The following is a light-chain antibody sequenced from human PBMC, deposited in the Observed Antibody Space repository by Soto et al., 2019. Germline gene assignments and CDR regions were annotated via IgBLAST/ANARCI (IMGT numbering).Light chain of an antibody. CDR3: QQYHSSSFT. V-gene: IGKV1-5*01. J-gene: IGKJ2*01. CDR1: QSITYW. Sequence: DIQMTQSPSSLSASVGDRVTITCRASQSITYWLAWYQQKPGRAPKLLIYDVFNLQSGVPSRFSGSGSGTDFTLTISSLQPDDSATYYCQQYHSSSFTFGQGTKVDIK. CDR2: DVF.